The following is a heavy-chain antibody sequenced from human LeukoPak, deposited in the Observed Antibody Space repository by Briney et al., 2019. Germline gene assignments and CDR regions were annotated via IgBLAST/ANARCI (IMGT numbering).Heavy chain of an antibody. Sequence: GRSLRLSGAASGCTFSSYAMHWVRQAPGKGLEWVAVISYDGSNKYYADSVKGRFTISRDNSKNTLYLQMNSLRAEDTAVYYCADPLSKVAGTAWGQGTLVTVSS. V-gene: IGHV3-30*04. J-gene: IGHJ5*02. CDR2: ISYDGSNK. CDR1: GCTFSSYA. D-gene: IGHD6-19*01. CDR3: ADPLSKVAGTA.